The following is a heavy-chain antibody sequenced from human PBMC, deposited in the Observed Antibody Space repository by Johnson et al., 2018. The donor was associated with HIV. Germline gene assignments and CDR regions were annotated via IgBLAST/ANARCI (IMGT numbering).Heavy chain of an antibody. J-gene: IGHJ3*02. V-gene: IGHV3-30*02. Sequence: QVQLVESGGGVVRPGGSLRLSCAASGFTFSSYGMHWVRQAPGKGLEWVAFIRYDGSNKYYADSVKGRFTISRDNSKNTLYLQMNSLRAEDTAVYYCAKGGSAVAVAFDIWGQGTMVTVSS. CDR2: IRYDGSNK. CDR1: GFTFSSYG. CDR3: AKGGSAVAVAFDI. D-gene: IGHD6-19*01.